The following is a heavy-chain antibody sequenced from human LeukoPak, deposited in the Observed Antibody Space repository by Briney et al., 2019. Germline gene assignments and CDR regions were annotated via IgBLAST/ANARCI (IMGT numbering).Heavy chain of an antibody. Sequence: PSETLSLTCTVSGGSISSSSYYWGWIRQPPGKGLEWIGYIYYSGSTNYNPSLKSRVTISVDTSKNQFSLKLSSVTAADTAVYYCARAGIAAAGTVSWFDPWGQGTLVTVSS. CDR3: ARAGIAAAGTVSWFDP. J-gene: IGHJ5*02. V-gene: IGHV4-61*05. CDR2: IYYSGST. D-gene: IGHD6-13*01. CDR1: GGSISSSSYY.